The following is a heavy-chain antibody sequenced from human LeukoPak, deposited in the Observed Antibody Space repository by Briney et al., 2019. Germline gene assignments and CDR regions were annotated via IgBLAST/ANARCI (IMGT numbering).Heavy chain of an antibody. Sequence: GASVKVSCKASGYTFTSYDINWVRQAPGQGLEWMGGIIPIFGTANYAQKFQGRVTMTRDTSTSTVYMELSSLRSEDTAVYYCARVEGIGATMGDWGQGTLVTVSS. CDR3: ARVEGIGATMGD. CDR1: GYTFTSYD. CDR2: IIPIFGTA. V-gene: IGHV1-69*05. D-gene: IGHD5-12*01. J-gene: IGHJ4*02.